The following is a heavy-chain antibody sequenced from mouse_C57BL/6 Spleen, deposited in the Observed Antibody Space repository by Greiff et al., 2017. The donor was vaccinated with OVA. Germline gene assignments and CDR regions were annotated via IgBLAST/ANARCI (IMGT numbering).Heavy chain of an antibody. V-gene: IGHV1-9*01. Sequence: QVQLQQSGAELMKPGASVKLSCKATGYTFTGYWIEWVKQRPGHGLEWIGEILPGSGSTNYNEKFKGKATFTADTSSNTAYMQLSSLTTEDSAIYYCASRGLYDGYDYYAMDYWGQGTSVTVSS. CDR2: ILPGSGST. D-gene: IGHD2-3*01. CDR1: GYTFTGYW. J-gene: IGHJ4*01. CDR3: ASRGLYDGYDYYAMDY.